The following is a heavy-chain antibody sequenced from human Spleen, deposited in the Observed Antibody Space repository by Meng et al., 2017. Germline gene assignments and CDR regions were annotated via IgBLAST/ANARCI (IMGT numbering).Heavy chain of an antibody. CDR1: GFAFSRNA. CDR3: AKDQWQNLVRWFDP. D-gene: IGHD6-13*01. Sequence: QVQLVESGGGVVQPGRSLRLSCAASGFAFSRNAMQWVRQAPGKGLEWVAVISYDGGTKYYADSVKGRFTISRDNSKNTVYLQMNSLRAEDTALYYCAKDQWQNLVRWFDPWGRGTLVTVSS. V-gene: IGHV3-30-3*01. CDR2: ISYDGGTK. J-gene: IGHJ5*02.